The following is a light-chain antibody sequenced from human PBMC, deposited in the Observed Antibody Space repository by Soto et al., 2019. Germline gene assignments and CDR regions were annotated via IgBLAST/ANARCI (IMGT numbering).Light chain of an antibody. Sequence: EIVLTQSPATLSLSPGERATLSCRASQSVSSHLAWYQQKPGQAPRLLIYDASNRATGIPARFSGSGSGTDFTLTISSLEPEDFAVYYCQQRSNWPEITFGPGTKVDSK. CDR3: QQRSNWPEIT. J-gene: IGKJ3*01. V-gene: IGKV3-11*01. CDR1: QSVSSH. CDR2: DAS.